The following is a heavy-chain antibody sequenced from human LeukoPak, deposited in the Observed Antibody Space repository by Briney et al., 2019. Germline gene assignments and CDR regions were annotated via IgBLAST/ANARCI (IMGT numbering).Heavy chain of an antibody. CDR2: IQQHGSET. V-gene: IGHV3-7*01. CDR3: ATYSSSNGREFQY. J-gene: IGHJ1*01. Sequence: GGSLRLSCEGSGFTFSNYWMGWVRQAPGKGLEWVANIQQHGSETYYGDSVKGRFTVSRDNAKNSLYLQMNSLRAEGTAVYYCATYSSSNGREFQYWGQGTLVTVSS. CDR1: GFTFSNYW. D-gene: IGHD2-2*01.